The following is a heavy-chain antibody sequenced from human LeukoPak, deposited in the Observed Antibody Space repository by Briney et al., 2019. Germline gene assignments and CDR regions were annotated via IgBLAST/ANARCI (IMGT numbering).Heavy chain of an antibody. CDR2: ISGSNGPA. V-gene: IGHV3-23*01. CDR3: AKDHGDYVFDY. Sequence: GGALSVSCAGSGCTFSSYAMSWVRQAPGKGLEWVSAISGSNGPAYYADSVKGRFTISRDNSKTTLYLQMNSLRAEDTAVYYCAKDHGDYVFDYWGQGTLVTVSS. D-gene: IGHD4-17*01. J-gene: IGHJ4*02. CDR1: GCTFSSYA.